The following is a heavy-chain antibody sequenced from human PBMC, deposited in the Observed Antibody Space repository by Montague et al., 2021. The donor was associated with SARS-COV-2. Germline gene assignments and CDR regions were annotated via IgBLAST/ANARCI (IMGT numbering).Heavy chain of an antibody. J-gene: IGHJ4*02. CDR1: GFTFTSSA. CDR2: IVVGSGNT. CDR3: AARGFGESNGDLFDY. D-gene: IGHD3-10*01. Sequence: SVKVSCKASGFTFTSSAMQWVRQARGQRLEWIGWIVVGSGNTNYAQKFQERVTITRDMSTSTAYMELSSLRSEDTAVYYCAARGFGESNGDLFDYWGQGTLGPV. V-gene: IGHV1-58*02.